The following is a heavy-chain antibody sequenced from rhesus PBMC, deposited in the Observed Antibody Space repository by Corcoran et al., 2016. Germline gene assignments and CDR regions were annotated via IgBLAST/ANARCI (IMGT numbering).Heavy chain of an antibody. CDR3: AREGYSITGTTYGLDS. D-gene: IGHD1-7*02. CDR2: IYGNSVST. V-gene: IGHV4S7*01. CDR1: GGSISSSY. J-gene: IGHJ6*01. Sequence: QLQLQESGPGLVKPSETLSLTCAVSGGSISSSYWSWIRQAPGKGLEWIGYIYGNSVSTNSNPSLKNRVTIAKDTSKNQFSLKLSSVTAADTAVYYCAREGYSITGTTYGLDSWGQGVVVTVSS.